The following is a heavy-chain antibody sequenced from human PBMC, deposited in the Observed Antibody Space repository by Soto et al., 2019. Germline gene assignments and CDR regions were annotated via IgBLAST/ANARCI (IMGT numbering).Heavy chain of an antibody. V-gene: IGHV1-69*01. Sequence: QVQLVQSGAEVKKPGSSVKVSCTASGGTFSSYAISWVRQAPGQGLEWMGGIIPIFGTANYAQKFQGRVTITADESTSTAYMELSSLRSEDTAVYYCASVRSGPYDILTGYYKGGAFDIWGQGTMVTVSS. CDR3: ASVRSGPYDILTGYYKGGAFDI. J-gene: IGHJ3*02. CDR2: IIPIFGTA. D-gene: IGHD3-9*01. CDR1: GGTFSSYA.